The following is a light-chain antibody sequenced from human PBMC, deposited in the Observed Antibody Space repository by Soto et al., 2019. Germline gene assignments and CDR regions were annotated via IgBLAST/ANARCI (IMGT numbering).Light chain of an antibody. J-gene: IGKJ1*01. CDR3: QQYGSSSWT. CDR2: ATS. Sequence: EIVLTQSPVTLSLSPGERATLSCRASQSVSSSYLAWYQQKPGQPPRLVMYATSSRATGIPARFSGSGSGTDFTLTISRLEPEDFAVYYCQQYGSSSWTFGQGTKVE. CDR1: QSVSSSY. V-gene: IGKV3-20*01.